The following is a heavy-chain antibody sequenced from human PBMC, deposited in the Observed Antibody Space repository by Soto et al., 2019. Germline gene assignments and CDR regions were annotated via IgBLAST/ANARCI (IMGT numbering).Heavy chain of an antibody. CDR2: ISYDGSNK. D-gene: IGHD2-21*02. CDR3: ARDPIAYCGGDCYNWYFDL. Sequence: QVQLVESGGGVVQPGRSLRLSCAASGFTFSSYAMHWVRQAPGKGLEWVAVISYDGSNKYYADSVKGRFTISRDNSKNTLYLYMNSLRAEDTAVYYCARDPIAYCGGDCYNWYFDLWGRGTLVTVSS. CDR1: GFTFSSYA. V-gene: IGHV3-30-3*01. J-gene: IGHJ2*01.